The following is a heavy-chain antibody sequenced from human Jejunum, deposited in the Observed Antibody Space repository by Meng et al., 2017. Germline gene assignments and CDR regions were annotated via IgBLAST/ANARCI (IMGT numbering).Heavy chain of an antibody. CDR2: IDETGFAT. J-gene: IGHJ4*02. CDR1: VFIFRNYA. V-gene: IGHV3-23*04. D-gene: IGHD4-17*01. Sequence: EVQLVGSGGGLVQPVGSVSLSCAASVFIFRNYAMSWVRQAPGKGLEWVSAIDETGFATYYAASVQGRFTISRDNSKNSLYLQINSLRAEDTALYYCAREAVTQTIDFWGQGTLVTVSS. CDR3: AREAVTQTIDF.